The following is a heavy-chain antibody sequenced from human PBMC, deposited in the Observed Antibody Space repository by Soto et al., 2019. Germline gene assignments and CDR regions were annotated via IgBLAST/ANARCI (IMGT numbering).Heavy chain of an antibody. CDR1: GFTFNDYY. CDR3: VVYRDYKGTGSPSVS. CDR2: ISSSGSTT. J-gene: IGHJ4*02. D-gene: IGHD3-10*01. Sequence: QVQLVESGGGLVKPGESLRLSCAASGFTFNDYYMTWVRQAPGKGLEWVSYISSSGSTTYNADSVRGRFSISRDNAKKSLYWKINSRGAGTPAFYYCVVYRDYKGTGSPSVSGGQEPRVPFPA. V-gene: IGHV3-11*01.